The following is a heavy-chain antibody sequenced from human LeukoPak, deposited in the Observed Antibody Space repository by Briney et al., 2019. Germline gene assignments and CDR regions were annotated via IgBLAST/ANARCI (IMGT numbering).Heavy chain of an antibody. J-gene: IGHJ4*02. CDR3: TTEVRGYYFDY. V-gene: IGHV3-15*01. D-gene: IGHD4-23*01. CDR1: RFTFSNAW. Sequence: GGSLRLSCAASRFTFSNAWMSWVRQAPGKGLEWVGRIKSKTDGGTTDYAAPVKGRFTISRDDSKNTLYLQMNSLKTEDTAVYYCTTEVRGYYFDYWGQGTLVTVSS. CDR2: IKSKTDGGTT.